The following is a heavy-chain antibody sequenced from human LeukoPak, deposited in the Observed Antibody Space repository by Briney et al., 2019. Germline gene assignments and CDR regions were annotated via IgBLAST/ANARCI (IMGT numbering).Heavy chain of an antibody. CDR1: GFTVSRNY. J-gene: IGHJ3*02. Sequence: GGSLRLSCAASGFTVSRNYMSWVRQAPGKGLEWVSVLYSDGSTYHADSVKGRFTISRDNSKNTLYLQMNSLRAEDTAVYYCARGGSYLSAFDIWGQGTMVTVSS. V-gene: IGHV3-53*01. CDR2: LYSDGST. CDR3: ARGGSYLSAFDI. D-gene: IGHD1-26*01.